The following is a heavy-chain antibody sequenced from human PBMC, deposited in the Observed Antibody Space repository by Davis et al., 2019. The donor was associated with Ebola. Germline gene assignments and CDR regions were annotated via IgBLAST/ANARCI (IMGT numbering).Heavy chain of an antibody. CDR2: ISYDGSNK. Sequence: GGSLRLSCAASGFTFSRYGMHLVRQAPGKGLEWVAVISYDGSNKYYADSVKGRFTISRDNSKNTLYLQMNRLRAEDTAVYYCAKDHYSNKPPGYYYYGRDVWCQGTTGTVSS. J-gene: IGHJ6*02. D-gene: IGHD4-11*01. CDR3: AKDHYSNKPPGYYYYGRDV. CDR1: GFTFSRYG. V-gene: IGHV3-30*18.